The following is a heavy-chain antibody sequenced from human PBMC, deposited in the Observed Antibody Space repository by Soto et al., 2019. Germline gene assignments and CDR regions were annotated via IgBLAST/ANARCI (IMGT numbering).Heavy chain of an antibody. CDR1: GFTFSSYA. Sequence: VQLLESGGGLVQPGGSLRLSCAASGFTFSSYAMSWVRQAPGKGLEWVSAISGSGGSTYYADSVKGRFTISRDNSKNTLYLQMNSLRAEDTAVYYCAKDNFRYSSSADYYYYYMDVWGKGTTVTVSS. CDR3: AKDNFRYSSSADYYYYYMDV. V-gene: IGHV3-23*01. D-gene: IGHD6-6*01. CDR2: ISGSGGST. J-gene: IGHJ6*03.